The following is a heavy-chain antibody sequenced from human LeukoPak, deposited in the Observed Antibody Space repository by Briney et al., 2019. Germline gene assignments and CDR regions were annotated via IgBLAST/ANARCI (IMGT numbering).Heavy chain of an antibody. J-gene: IGHJ3*02. V-gene: IGHV3-21*01. CDR1: GFSFSSYS. D-gene: IGHD3-10*01. CDR3: ARGSSGRTQGYTYDI. CDR2: ISSGSSYI. Sequence: GGSLRLSCAASGFSFSSYSMNWVRQAPGKGLEWVSIISSGSSYIFYADSVKGRFTISRDNAKNSLYLQMDSLRAEDTAVYSFARGSSGRTQGYTYDIWGQGTKVTVSS.